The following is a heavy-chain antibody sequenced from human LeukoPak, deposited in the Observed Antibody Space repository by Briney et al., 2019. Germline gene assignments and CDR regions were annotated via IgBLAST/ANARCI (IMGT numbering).Heavy chain of an antibody. D-gene: IGHD6-13*01. Sequence: ASVKVSCKASGYTFTSYGISWVRQAPGQGLEWMGWISAYNGNTNYAQKLQGRVTMTTDTSTSTAYMELRSLRSDDTAVYYCARDHNSGSSWYEVSGPIDYWGQGTLVTVSS. V-gene: IGHV1-18*01. J-gene: IGHJ4*02. CDR1: GYTFTSYG. CDR2: ISAYNGNT. CDR3: ARDHNSGSSWYEVSGPIDY.